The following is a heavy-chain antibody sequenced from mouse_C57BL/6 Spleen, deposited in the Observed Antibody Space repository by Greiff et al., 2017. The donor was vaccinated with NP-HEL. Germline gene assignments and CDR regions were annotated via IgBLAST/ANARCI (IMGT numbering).Heavy chain of an antibody. CDR1: GYTFTDYN. CDR3: ASLYDYDGGYYAMDY. D-gene: IGHD2-4*01. J-gene: IGHJ4*01. Sequence: VQLQQSGPELVKPGASVKMSCKASGYTFTDYNMHWVKQSHGKSLEWIGYINPNNGGTSYNQKFKGKATLTVNKSSSTAYMELRSLTSEDSAVYYCASLYDYDGGYYAMDYWGQGTSVTVSS. V-gene: IGHV1-22*01. CDR2: INPNNGGT.